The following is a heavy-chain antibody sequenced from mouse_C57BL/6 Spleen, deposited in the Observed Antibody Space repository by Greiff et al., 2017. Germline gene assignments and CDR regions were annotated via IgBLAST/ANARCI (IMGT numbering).Heavy chain of an antibody. D-gene: IGHD1-1*01. J-gene: IGHJ1*03. CDR2: ISGGGGNT. Sequence: EVKLVESGGGLVQPGGSLKLSCAASGFTFSSYTMSLVRQTPEKRLEWVATISGGGGNTYYPDSVKGRFTISRDNAKNTLYLRMSGLMSEVTALYDCARQRDFITTVGVYCDVWGTGTTVTVSS. CDR3: ARQRDFITTVGVYCDV. V-gene: IGHV5-9*01. CDR1: GFTFSSYT.